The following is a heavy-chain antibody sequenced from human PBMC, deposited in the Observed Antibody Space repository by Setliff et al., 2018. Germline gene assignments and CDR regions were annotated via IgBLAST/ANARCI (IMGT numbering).Heavy chain of an antibody. D-gene: IGHD3-16*01. V-gene: IGHV3-53*01. Sequence: GGSLRLSCVVSGFIVSDKHMTWLRQAPGKGPEWVSVIYNSDSAYYADSVKGRFTISRDDSKNTVYPQMNNLRAEDTAVYYCARDLGNWFDSWGQGTLVTVSS. CDR1: GFIVSDKH. CDR2: IYNSDSA. J-gene: IGHJ5*01. CDR3: ARDLGNWFDS.